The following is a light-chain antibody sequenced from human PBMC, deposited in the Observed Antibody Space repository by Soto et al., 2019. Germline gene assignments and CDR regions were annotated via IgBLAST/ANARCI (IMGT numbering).Light chain of an antibody. CDR2: KAS. CDR1: QSISNW. V-gene: IGKV1-5*03. Sequence: DIQMTQYHSTLSASVGDRVTITCRASQSISNWLAWYQQKPGKAPKLLIYKASSLESGVPSRLSGSGSGTEFTLTISSLQPDDLATYYCQQYNSYPYTFGRGTKLEIK. J-gene: IGKJ2*01. CDR3: QQYNSYPYT.